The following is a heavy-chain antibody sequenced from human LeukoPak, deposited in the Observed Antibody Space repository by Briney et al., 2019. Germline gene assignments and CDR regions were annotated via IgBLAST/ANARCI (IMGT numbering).Heavy chain of an antibody. D-gene: IGHD6-13*01. CDR1: GFTFSSYA. V-gene: IGHV3-30*04. CDR2: ISYDGTNK. J-gene: IGHJ4*02. Sequence: GGSLRLSCAASGFTFSSYAMHWVSQDPGKGVEWVAVISYDGTNKYYADSVKGRFTISRDNSKNTLYLQMNSLRPEDTAVYYCARGTGSSWYYDYWGQGTLVTVSS. CDR3: ARGTGSSWYYDY.